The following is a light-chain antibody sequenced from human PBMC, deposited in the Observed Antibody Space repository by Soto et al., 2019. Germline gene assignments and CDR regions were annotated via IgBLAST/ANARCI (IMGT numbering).Light chain of an antibody. Sequence: QSVLTQPASVSGSPGQSITISCTGTSNDVGAYNSVSWYQQYPGNAPKLMIYEVSNRPSGVSNRFSGSKSANTASLTISGLQAEDEADYYCSSYTITSTWVFGGGTQLTVL. CDR2: EVS. J-gene: IGLJ3*02. CDR3: SSYTITSTWV. V-gene: IGLV2-14*01. CDR1: SNDVGAYNS.